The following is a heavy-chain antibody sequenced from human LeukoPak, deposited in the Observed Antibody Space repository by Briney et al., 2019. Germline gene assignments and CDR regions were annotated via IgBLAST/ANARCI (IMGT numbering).Heavy chain of an antibody. D-gene: IGHD5-24*01. V-gene: IGHV4-59*01. CDR1: GGSISSYY. CDR3: AGRLWRRDGYNLSAFDI. Sequence: SETLSLTCTVSGGSISSYYWNWIRQPPGRGLEWIGFIYYSGSTNYNPSLKSRLTISVDTSKNQFSLKLSSVTAADTAVYYCAGRLWRRDGYNLSAFDIWGQGTMVTVSS. J-gene: IGHJ3*02. CDR2: IYYSGST.